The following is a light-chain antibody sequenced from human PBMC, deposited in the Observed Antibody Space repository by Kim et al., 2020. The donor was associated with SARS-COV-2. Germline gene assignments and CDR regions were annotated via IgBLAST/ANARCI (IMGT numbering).Light chain of an antibody. CDR1: SLRSFY. J-gene: IGLJ3*02. V-gene: IGLV3-19*01. Sequence: ALGKTVRIKCQGDSLRSFYTSWYQQKPGQAPVLVIYGKNNRPSGIPDRFSGSSSGNTASLTITGAQAEDEADYYCNSRDSSGNHWVFGGGTKLTVL. CDR3: NSRDSSGNHWV. CDR2: GKN.